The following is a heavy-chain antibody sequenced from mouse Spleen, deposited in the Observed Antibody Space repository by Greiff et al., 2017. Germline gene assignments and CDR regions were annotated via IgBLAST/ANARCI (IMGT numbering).Heavy chain of an antibody. CDR1: GFSLTSYA. V-gene: IGHV2-9-1*01. J-gene: IGHJ4*01. CDR3: AREGLLRDYAMDY. Sequence: VMLVESGPGLVAPSQSLSITCTVSGFSLTSYAISWVRQPPGKGLEWLGVIWTGGGTNYNSALKSRLSISKDNSTSQVFLKMNSLQTDDTARYYCAREGLLRDYAMDYWGQGTSVTVSS. CDR2: IWTGGGT. D-gene: IGHD2-3*01.